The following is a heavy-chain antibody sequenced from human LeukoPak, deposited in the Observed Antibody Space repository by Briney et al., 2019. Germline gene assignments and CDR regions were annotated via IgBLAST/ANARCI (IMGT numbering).Heavy chain of an antibody. CDR2: LNEDGSVK. CDR3: ANVPRSTVSY. J-gene: IGHJ4*02. V-gene: IGHV3-7*01. D-gene: IGHD2-2*01. CDR1: EFSFSTNW. Sequence: GGSLRLSCAASEFSFSTNWMHWVRQTPGKGLEWVAELNEDGSVKYYVDSVKGRFTISRDNAKSLLFLQMYNVRTEDTGVYFCANVPRSTVSYWGRGTLVTVSS.